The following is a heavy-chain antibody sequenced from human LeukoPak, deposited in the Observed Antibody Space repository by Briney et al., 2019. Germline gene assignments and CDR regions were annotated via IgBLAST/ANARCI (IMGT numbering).Heavy chain of an antibody. V-gene: IGHV1-18*01. Sequence: ASVKVSCKASGYTFSSYGIIWVRQAPGQGLEWMGWNSAYNGNTNYAQKLQGRVTMTTDRSTNTAYMEPRSLRSDDTAVYYCARSSSGDDWGQGALVTVSS. D-gene: IGHD1-26*01. CDR1: GYTFSSYG. J-gene: IGHJ4*02. CDR2: NSAYNGNT. CDR3: ARSSSGDD.